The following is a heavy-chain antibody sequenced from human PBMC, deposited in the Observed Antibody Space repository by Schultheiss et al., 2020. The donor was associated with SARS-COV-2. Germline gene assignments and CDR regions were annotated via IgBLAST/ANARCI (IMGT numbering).Heavy chain of an antibody. CDR3: ASCGASCHYYGMDV. D-gene: IGHD2-2*01. J-gene: IGHJ6*02. Sequence: GGSLRLSCAASGFTFDDYAMHWVRQAPGKGLEWVSGISWNSGSIGYADSVKGRFTISRDNSKNTLYLQMNSLRAEDTAVYYCASCGASCHYYGMDVWGQGTTVTVSS. V-gene: IGHV3-9*01. CDR2: ISWNSGSI. CDR1: GFTFDDYA.